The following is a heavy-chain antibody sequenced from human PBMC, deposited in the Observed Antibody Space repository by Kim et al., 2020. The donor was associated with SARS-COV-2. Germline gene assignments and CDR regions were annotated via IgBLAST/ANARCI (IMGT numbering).Heavy chain of an antibody. CDR1: GGSFSGYY. CDR3: ARGARTLLRYFDWLLSSNAFDI. D-gene: IGHD3-9*01. Sequence: SETLSLTCAVYGGSFSGYYWSWIRQPPGKGLEWIGEINHSGSTNYNPSLKSRVTISVDTSKNQFSLKLSSVTAADTAVYYCARGARTLLRYFDWLLSSNAFDIWGQGTMVTVSS. J-gene: IGHJ3*02. CDR2: INHSGST. V-gene: IGHV4-34*01.